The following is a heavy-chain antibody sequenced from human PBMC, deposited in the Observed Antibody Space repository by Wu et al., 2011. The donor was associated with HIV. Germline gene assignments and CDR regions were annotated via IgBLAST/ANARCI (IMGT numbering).Heavy chain of an antibody. D-gene: IGHD3-3*01. CDR2: INPGNGSP. Sequence: QVQLVQSWAEVRKSGASVKVSCSFSGFTITSYGIHWVQQSPGQGLEWMGWINPGNGSPSYAKKFQGRFTMTRDMSTSTAYMTLSSLTSEDTAIYYCARGVGGGYYDIWSGYYPNWFDPWGQGTLVIVSS. J-gene: IGHJ5*02. CDR1: GFTITSYG. CDR3: ARGVGGGYYDIWSGYYPNWFDP. V-gene: IGHV1-38-4*01.